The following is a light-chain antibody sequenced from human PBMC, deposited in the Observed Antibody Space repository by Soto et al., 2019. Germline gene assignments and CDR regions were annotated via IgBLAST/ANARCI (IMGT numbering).Light chain of an antibody. CDR1: QSIQTW. CDR2: DAS. V-gene: IGKV1-5*01. J-gene: IGKJ2*01. Sequence: DIQMTQSPSTLSASVGDRVTISCRASQSIQTWLAWYQQRPGKAPKLLIFDASDLASGVSSRFSGSGSGAEFTLTISSLQADDFATYYGQQYESYPYTFGRGTRLEIK. CDR3: QQYESYPYT.